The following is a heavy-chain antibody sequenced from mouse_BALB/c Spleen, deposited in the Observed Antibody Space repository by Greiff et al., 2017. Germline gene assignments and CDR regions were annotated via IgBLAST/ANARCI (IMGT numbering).Heavy chain of an antibody. CDR3: ARSYGSSKYFDV. Sequence: QVQLQQPGAELVMPGASVKMSCKASGYTFTDYWMHWVKQRPGQGLEWIGAIDTSDSYTSYNQKFKGKATLTVDESSSTASMQLSSLTSEDSTVYYCARSYGSSKYFDVWGAGTTVTVSS. CDR2: IDTSDSYT. CDR1: GYTFTDYW. J-gene: IGHJ1*01. V-gene: IGHV1-69*01. D-gene: IGHD1-1*01.